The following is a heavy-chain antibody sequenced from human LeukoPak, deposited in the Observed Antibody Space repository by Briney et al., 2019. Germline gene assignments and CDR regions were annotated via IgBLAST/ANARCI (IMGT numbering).Heavy chain of an antibody. J-gene: IGHJ5*02. Sequence: SETLSLTCAVYGGSFSGHYWSWIRQPPGKWLEWIGGINHSGSTNYNPSLKSRVTISVDTSKSQFSLKLNSVTAADTAVYYCARHAIWTRITMLRGGARGRWFDPWGQGTLVTVSS. D-gene: IGHD3-10*01. V-gene: IGHV4-34*01. CDR3: ARHAIWTRITMLRGGARGRWFDP. CDR1: GGSFSGHY. CDR2: INHSGST.